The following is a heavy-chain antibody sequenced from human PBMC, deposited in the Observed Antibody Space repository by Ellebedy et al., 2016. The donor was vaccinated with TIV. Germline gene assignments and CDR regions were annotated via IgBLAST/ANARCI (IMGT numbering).Heavy chain of an antibody. CDR2: ISAYNGNT. D-gene: IGHD6-13*01. Sequence: AASVKVSCKASGYTFSSYGISWVRQAPGQGLEWMGWISAYNGNTNYAQKLQGRVTMTTDTSTSTAYMELRSLRSDDTAVYYCAREEGIAAAGAGGCRDVWGQGTTVTVSS. CDR3: AREEGIAAAGAGGCRDV. CDR1: GYTFSSYG. V-gene: IGHV1-18*01. J-gene: IGHJ6*02.